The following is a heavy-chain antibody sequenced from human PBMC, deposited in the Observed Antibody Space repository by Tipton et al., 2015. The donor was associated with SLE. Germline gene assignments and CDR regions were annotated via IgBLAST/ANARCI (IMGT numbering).Heavy chain of an antibody. CDR3: ARYVYTASDFDY. CDR1: GDSISSSGYY. D-gene: IGHD3-16*01. V-gene: IGHV4-31*03. CDR2: IYYSGTT. Sequence: TLSLTCTVSGDSISSSGYYWSWIRQHPGKGLEWIGYIYYSGTTDYNPSLKSRVTIAVDTSKNQFSLDLTSVTGADTAVYFCARYVYTASDFDYWGQGTLVTVSP. J-gene: IGHJ4*02.